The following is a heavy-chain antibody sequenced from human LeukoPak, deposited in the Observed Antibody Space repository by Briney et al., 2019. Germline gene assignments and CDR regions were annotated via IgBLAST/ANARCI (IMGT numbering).Heavy chain of an antibody. CDR2: GYYSGTT. CDR3: ARPLSGGSCFAG. Sequence: SETLSLTCTVSGGSISSSSYYWGGIRQPPGKGVEWIGSGYYSGTTYYNPSLKSRVTISVDTSKNQFSLKLTSVTAADTAVYYCARPLSGGSCFAGWGQGTLLTVSS. D-gene: IGHD2-15*01. V-gene: IGHV4-39*01. CDR1: GGSISSSSYY. J-gene: IGHJ4*02.